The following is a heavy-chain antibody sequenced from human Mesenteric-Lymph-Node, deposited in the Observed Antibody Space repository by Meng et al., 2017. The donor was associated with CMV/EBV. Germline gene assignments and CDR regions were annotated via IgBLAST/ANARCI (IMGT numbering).Heavy chain of an antibody. V-gene: IGHV3-30-3*01. CDR2: ISYDGSNK. J-gene: IGHJ6*02. Sequence: GGSLRLSCAASGFSLSRYAMNWVRQAPGRGLEWVAVISYDGSNKYYADSVKGRFTISRDNSKNTLYLQMNSLRAEDTAVYYCARDLDIVVVPAASYGMDVWGQGTTVTVSS. CDR1: GFSLSRYA. CDR3: ARDLDIVVVPAASYGMDV. D-gene: IGHD2-2*01.